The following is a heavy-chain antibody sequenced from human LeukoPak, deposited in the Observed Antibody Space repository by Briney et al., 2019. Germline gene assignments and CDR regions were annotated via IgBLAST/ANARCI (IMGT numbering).Heavy chain of an antibody. CDR2: IKQDGSEK. V-gene: IGHV3-7*01. J-gene: IGHJ4*02. CDR1: GFTFNNFG. CDR3: AKQVVAATMGDC. Sequence: PGGSLRLSCAASGFTFNNFGMSWVRQAPGKGLQWVANIKQDGSEKYYVDSVKGRFTISRDNAKNSLYLQMNSLRAEDTAVYYCAKQVVAATMGDCWGQGTLVTVSS. D-gene: IGHD2-15*01.